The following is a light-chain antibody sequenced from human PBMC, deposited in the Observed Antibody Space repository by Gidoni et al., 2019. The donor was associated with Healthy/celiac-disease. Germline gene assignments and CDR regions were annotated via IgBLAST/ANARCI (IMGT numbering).Light chain of an antibody. CDR1: QSISSY. J-gene: IGKJ1*01. CDR3: QQKGT. V-gene: IGKV1-39*01. Sequence: DIQMTQSPSSLSASVGDRVTITCRASQSISSYLNWFQQKPGKAPKLLIYAASSLQSGVPSRFSGSGSGTDFTLTISSLQPEYFATYYCQQKGTFGQGTKVEIK. CDR2: AAS.